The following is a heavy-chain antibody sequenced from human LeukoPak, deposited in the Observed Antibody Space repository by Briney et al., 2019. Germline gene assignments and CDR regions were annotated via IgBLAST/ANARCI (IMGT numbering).Heavy chain of an antibody. J-gene: IGHJ6*02. Sequence: SETLSLTCTVSGGSISGSSYYWGWIRQPPGKGLEWIGYIYYSGSTYYNPSLKSRVTISVDTSKNQFSLKLSSVTAADTAVYYCARDPWLVSYYYYGMDVWGQGTTVTVSS. CDR1: GGSISGSSYY. D-gene: IGHD6-19*01. V-gene: IGHV4-30-4*08. CDR3: ARDPWLVSYYYYGMDV. CDR2: IYYSGST.